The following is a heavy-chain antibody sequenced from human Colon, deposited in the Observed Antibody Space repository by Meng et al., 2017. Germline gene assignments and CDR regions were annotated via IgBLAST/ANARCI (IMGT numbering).Heavy chain of an antibody. J-gene: IGHJ4*02. Sequence: EVQLVCSGVGLVQPGGSLRFSCAASGFTFSSHRMNWVRQAPGKGLEWVSTISSGSNFIYYADSLKGRFTISRDNAKNSLYLQIDSLRAEDTAVYYCARDIPGRLFDNWGQGTLVTVSS. CDR2: ISSGSNFI. V-gene: IGHV3-21*01. D-gene: IGHD6-6*01. CDR3: ARDIPGRLFDN. CDR1: GFTFSSHR.